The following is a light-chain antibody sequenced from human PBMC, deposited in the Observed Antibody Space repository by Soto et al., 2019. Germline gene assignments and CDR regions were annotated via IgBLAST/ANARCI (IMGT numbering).Light chain of an antibody. CDR2: QGS. CDR3: CSYASISTLFV. V-gene: IGLV2-23*03. CDR1: SSDVGYYNL. Sequence: QSALTQPASVSGSPGQSITISCTGTSSDVGYYNLVSWYQHHPGKAPKLIIFQGSKRPSGVSTRFSGSKSGNTASLTISGLQAEDEADYYCCSYASISTLFVFGTGTKLTVL. J-gene: IGLJ1*01.